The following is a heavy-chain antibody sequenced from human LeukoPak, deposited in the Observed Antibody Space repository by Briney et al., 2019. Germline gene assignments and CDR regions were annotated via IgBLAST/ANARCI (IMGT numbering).Heavy chain of an antibody. J-gene: IGHJ4*02. CDR2: IYHSGST. CDR1: GYSISSGYY. V-gene: IGHV4-38-2*02. D-gene: IGHD6-6*01. Sequence: SETLSLTCTVSGYSISSGYYWGWIRQPPGKGLEWIGSIYHSGSTYYNPCLKSRVTISVDTSKNQFSLKLSSVTAADTAVYYCAREGQLGHFDYWGQGTLVTVSS. CDR3: AREGQLGHFDY.